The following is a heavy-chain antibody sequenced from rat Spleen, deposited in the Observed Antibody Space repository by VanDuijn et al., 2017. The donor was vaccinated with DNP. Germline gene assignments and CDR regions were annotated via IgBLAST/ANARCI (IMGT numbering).Heavy chain of an antibody. CDR3: TRGSWGHVMDG. CDR1: GFSLTNFG. D-gene: IGHD5-1*01. V-gene: IGHV2S75*01. Sequence: QVQLKESGPVLVQASETLSLTCTVSGFSLTNFGIIWVRQSPGKGLEWMGIIWGHGNTDYNSALRSRPSINRDTSKSQVFLKLNSLQTDDTAIYYWTRGSWGHVMDGWGQGASVTVSS. CDR2: IWGHGNT. J-gene: IGHJ4*01.